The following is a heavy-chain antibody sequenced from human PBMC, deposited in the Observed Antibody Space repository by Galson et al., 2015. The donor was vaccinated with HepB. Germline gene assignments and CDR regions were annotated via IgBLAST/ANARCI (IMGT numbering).Heavy chain of an antibody. J-gene: IGHJ6*02. Sequence: SVKVSCKASGYTFTGYYMHWVRQAPGQGLEWMGWINPNSGGTNYAQKFQGWVTMTRDTSISTAYMELSRLRSDDTAVYYCARAGSPGIAAAGHLTGGMDVWGQGTTVTVSS. CDR2: INPNSGGT. V-gene: IGHV1-2*04. CDR1: GYTFTGYY. CDR3: ARAGSPGIAAAGHLTGGMDV. D-gene: IGHD6-13*01.